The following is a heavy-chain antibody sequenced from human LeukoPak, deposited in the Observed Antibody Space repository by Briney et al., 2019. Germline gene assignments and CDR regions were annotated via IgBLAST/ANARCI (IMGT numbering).Heavy chain of an antibody. Sequence: GRSLRLSCAASGFTFSSYAMHWVRQAPGKGLEWVAVISYDGSNKYYADSVKGRFTISRDNSKNTLYLQMNSLRAEDTAVYYCASLPDGVDTAVENPPPGDYWGQGTLVTVSS. V-gene: IGHV3-30-3*01. CDR2: ISYDGSNK. J-gene: IGHJ4*02. CDR3: ASLPDGVDTAVENPPPGDY. D-gene: IGHD5-18*01. CDR1: GFTFSSYA.